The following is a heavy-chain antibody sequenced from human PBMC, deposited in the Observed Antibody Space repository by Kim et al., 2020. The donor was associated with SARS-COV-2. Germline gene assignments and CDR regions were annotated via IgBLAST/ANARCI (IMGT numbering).Heavy chain of an antibody. CDR2: ISYDGSNK. CDR3: AGPRDSSSWWPDFQH. V-gene: IGHV3-30*04. D-gene: IGHD6-13*01. Sequence: GGSLRLSCAASGFTFSSYAMHWVRQAPGKGLEWVAVISYDGSNKYYADSVKGRFTISRDNSKNTLYLQMNSLRAEDTAVYYCAGPRDSSSWWPDFQHWGQGTLVTVSS. CDR1: GFTFSSYA. J-gene: IGHJ1*01.